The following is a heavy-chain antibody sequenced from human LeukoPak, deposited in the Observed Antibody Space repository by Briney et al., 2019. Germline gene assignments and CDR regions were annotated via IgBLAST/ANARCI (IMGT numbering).Heavy chain of an antibody. D-gene: IGHD5-24*01. V-gene: IGHV3-23*01. CDR1: GFIFSGYS. CDR3: AKTDGYNSPPLDY. J-gene: IGHJ4*02. CDR2: ISGSGGST. Sequence: RGSVRLSCPACGFIFSGYSMSWDRQAPGKGLEWVPAISGSGGSTYYGDSVRGRFTISRDHSKNTLYLQKNTLSAEDTAVYYCAKTDGYNSPPLDYWDRGTLVTVSS.